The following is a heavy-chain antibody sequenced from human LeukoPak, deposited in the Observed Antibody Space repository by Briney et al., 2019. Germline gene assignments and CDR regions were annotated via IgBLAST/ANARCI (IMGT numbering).Heavy chain of an antibody. J-gene: IGHJ4*02. Sequence: GGSLRLSCAASGFTFSSYWMSWVRPAPGRGREWVSVIYRGGSTYYADSVKGRFTISRDNSKNTLYLQMNSLRAEDTAVYYCARWGSDYGDYGYVDYWGQGTLATVSS. D-gene: IGHD4-17*01. V-gene: IGHV3-53*01. CDR3: ARWGSDYGDYGYVDY. CDR2: IYRGGST. CDR1: GFTFSSYW.